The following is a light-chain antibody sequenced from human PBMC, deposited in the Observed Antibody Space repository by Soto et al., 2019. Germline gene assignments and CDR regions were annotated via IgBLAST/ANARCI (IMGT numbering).Light chain of an antibody. CDR2: DTT. V-gene: IGLV7-46*01. CDR3: LLVYSGTVV. CDR1: SDVGGYNY. J-gene: IGLJ2*01. Sequence: QSVLTQPASVSGSPGQSITISCTGTSSDVGGYNYVSWFQQKPGQAPKTLIYDTTNKQSWSPARFSGSLLGGKAALTLSGAQPEDEADYYCLLVYSGTVVFGGGTKLTVL.